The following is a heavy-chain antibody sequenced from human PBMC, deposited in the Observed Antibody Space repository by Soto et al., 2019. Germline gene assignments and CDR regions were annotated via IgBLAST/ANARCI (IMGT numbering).Heavy chain of an antibody. J-gene: IGHJ6*02. CDR3: ARVALSIAVAGPYYYYYGMDV. CDR1: GGTFSSYA. D-gene: IGHD6-19*01. V-gene: IGHV1-69*13. CDR2: IIPIFGTA. Sequence: SVKVSCKASGGTFSSYAISWVRQAPGQGLEWVGGIIPIFGTANYAQKFQGRVTITADESTSTAYMELSSLRSEDTAVYYCARVALSIAVAGPYYYYYGMDVWGQGTTVTVSS.